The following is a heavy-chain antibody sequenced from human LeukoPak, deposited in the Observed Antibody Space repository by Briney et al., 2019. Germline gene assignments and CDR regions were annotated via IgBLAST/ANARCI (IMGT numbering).Heavy chain of an antibody. D-gene: IGHD3-22*01. J-gene: IGHJ4*02. Sequence: PSETLPLTCTVSGGSITSSTSNWGWIRQPPGKGLEWIGSIYHSGSTFYNPSLKSRVTISIDTSKNQFSLKLSSVTAAVTAVYYCASQPYYDSSGYYSYGGQGTLVTVSS. CDR1: GGSITSSTSN. CDR2: IYHSGST. V-gene: IGHV4-39*01. CDR3: ASQPYYDSSGYYSY.